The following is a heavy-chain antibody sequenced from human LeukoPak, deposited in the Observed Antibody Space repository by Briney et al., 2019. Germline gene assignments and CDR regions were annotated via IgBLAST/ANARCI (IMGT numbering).Heavy chain of an antibody. Sequence: PGRSLRLSCAASGFTFSSYAMHWVRQAPGKGLEWVAVISYDGSNKYYADSVKGRFTISRDNSKNTLYLQMNSLRAEDTAVYYCVIGSGYYYGSGESYYYYYYGMDVWGQGTTVTVSS. CDR1: GFTFSSYA. J-gene: IGHJ6*02. V-gene: IGHV3-30-3*01. CDR3: VIGSGYYYGSGESYYYYYYGMDV. CDR2: ISYDGSNK. D-gene: IGHD3-10*01.